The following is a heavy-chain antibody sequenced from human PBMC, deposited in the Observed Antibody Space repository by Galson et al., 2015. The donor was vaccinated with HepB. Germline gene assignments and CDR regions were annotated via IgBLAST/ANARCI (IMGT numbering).Heavy chain of an antibody. Sequence: SLRLSCAVSGFTFSNYAMSWVRQAPGKGLEWVSTITDSGDMTYYAESVKGRFTIFRDNSKNTLYLQMNSLRAEDTAVYFCANPTVPGANYWGQGTLVTVSS. CDR2: ITDSGDMT. D-gene: IGHD4/OR15-4a*01. V-gene: IGHV3-23*01. CDR1: GFTFSNYA. J-gene: IGHJ4*02. CDR3: ANPTVPGANY.